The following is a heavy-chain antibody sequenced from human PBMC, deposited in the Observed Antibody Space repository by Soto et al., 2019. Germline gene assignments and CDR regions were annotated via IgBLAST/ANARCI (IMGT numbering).Heavy chain of an antibody. CDR3: ARGLNGYYFDY. V-gene: IGHV4-59*01. Sequence: SETLSLTCTVSGGSISSYYWSWIRQPPGKGLEWIGYIYYSGSTNYNPSLKSRVTISVDASKNQLSLKLSSVTAADTAVYYCARGLNGYYFDYWGQGTLVTVSS. CDR1: GGSISSYY. D-gene: IGHD2-8*01. J-gene: IGHJ4*02. CDR2: IYYSGST.